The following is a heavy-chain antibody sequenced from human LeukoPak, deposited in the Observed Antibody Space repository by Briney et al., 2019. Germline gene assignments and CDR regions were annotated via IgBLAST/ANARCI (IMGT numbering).Heavy chain of an antibody. J-gene: IGHJ4*02. CDR3: ARGPFLEWLLYFDY. V-gene: IGHV1-2*02. Sequence: ASVKVSCKASGYTFTGYYMHWVRQAPGQGLGWVGWINPNSGGTNYAQKFQGRFTMTRDTSISTAYMELSRLRSDDTAVYYCARGPFLEWLLYFDYWGQGTLVTVSS. CDR2: INPNSGGT. D-gene: IGHD3-3*01. CDR1: GYTFTGYY.